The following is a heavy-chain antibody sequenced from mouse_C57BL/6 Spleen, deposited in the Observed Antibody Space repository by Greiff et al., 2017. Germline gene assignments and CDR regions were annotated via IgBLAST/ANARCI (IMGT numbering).Heavy chain of an antibody. D-gene: IGHD2-2*01. V-gene: IGHV1-62-2*01. CDR2: FYPGSGSI. CDR1: GYTFTEYT. Sequence: QVQLKQSGAELVKPGASVKLSCKASGYTFTEYTIHWVKQRSGQGLEWIGWFYPGSGSIKYNEKFKDKATLTADKSSSTVYMELSRLTSEDSAVYFCARHAPKFYHGYDGHYYFDYWGQGTTLTVSS. J-gene: IGHJ2*01. CDR3: ARHAPKFYHGYDGHYYFDY.